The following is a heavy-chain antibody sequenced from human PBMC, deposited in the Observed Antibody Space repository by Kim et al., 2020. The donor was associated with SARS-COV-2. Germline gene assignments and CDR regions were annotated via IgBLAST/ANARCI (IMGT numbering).Heavy chain of an antibody. J-gene: IGHJ4*02. CDR1: GFTFSSYA. CDR3: AKDHHDSSGYYYEISGHRGLVDY. V-gene: IGHV3-23*01. Sequence: GGSLRLSCAASGFTFSSYAMSWVRQAPGKGLEWVSAISGSGGSTYYADSVKGRFTISRDNSKNTLYLQMNSLRAEDTAVYYCAKDHHDSSGYYYEISGHRGLVDYWGQGTLVTVSS. D-gene: IGHD3-22*01. CDR2: ISGSGGST.